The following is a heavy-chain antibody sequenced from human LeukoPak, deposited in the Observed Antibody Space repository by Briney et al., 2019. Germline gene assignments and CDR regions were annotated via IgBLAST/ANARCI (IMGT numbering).Heavy chain of an antibody. CDR1: GFTFGSYG. CDR3: ARDRGNGAVAGTGFDY. D-gene: IGHD6-19*01. CDR2: IWYDGNNK. V-gene: IGHV3-33*01. J-gene: IGHJ4*02. Sequence: GRSLRLSCAASGFTFGSYGMHWVRQAPGKGLEWVALIWYDGNNKECADSVKGRFTISRGNSKNTLFLQMNSLRAEDTAVYYCARDRGNGAVAGTGFDYWGQGTLVTVFS.